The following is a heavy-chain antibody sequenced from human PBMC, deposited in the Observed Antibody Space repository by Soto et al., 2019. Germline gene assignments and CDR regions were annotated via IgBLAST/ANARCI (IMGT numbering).Heavy chain of an antibody. J-gene: IGHJ6*02. CDR1: GFTFSSYW. CDR3: AKTMVRGVIRYYYYYYGMDV. CDR2: IKQDGSEK. Sequence: PGGSLRLSCAASGFTFSSYWMSWVRQAPGKGLEWVANIKQDGSEKYYVDSVKGRFTISRDNAKNSLYLQMNSLRAEDTAVYYCAKTMVRGVIRYYYYYYGMDVWGQGTTVTVSS. D-gene: IGHD3-10*01. V-gene: IGHV3-7*01.